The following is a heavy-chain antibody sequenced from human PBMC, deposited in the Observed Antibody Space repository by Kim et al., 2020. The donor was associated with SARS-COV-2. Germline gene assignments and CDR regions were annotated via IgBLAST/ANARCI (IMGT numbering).Heavy chain of an antibody. Sequence: TPSLKSRVTISVATSKNQFSLKLSSVTAADTAVYYCARWTRRGYGDYEDYWGQGTLVTVSS. J-gene: IGHJ4*02. CDR3: ARWTRRGYGDYEDY. V-gene: IGHV4-31*02. D-gene: IGHD4-17*01.